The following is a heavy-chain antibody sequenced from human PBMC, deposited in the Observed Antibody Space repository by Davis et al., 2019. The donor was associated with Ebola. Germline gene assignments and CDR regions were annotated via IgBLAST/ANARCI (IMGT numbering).Heavy chain of an antibody. CDR2: VSGRATTI. CDR3: AKQRGVGAIDYDY. V-gene: IGHV3-23*01. Sequence: GGYLRLSCAASGFTFNKYAMSWVRQAPGKGLEWVSVVSGRATTIYYADSVKGRFTTFRDNPKNTLYLQMNSLRADDTAVYYCAKQRGVGAIDYDYWGRGTVVTVSS. D-gene: IGHD1-26*01. J-gene: IGHJ4*02. CDR1: GFTFNKYA.